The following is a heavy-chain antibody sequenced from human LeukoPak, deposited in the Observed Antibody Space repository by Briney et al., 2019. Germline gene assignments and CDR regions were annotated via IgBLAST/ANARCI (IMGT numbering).Heavy chain of an antibody. CDR3: ARHPFATPFDH. Sequence: SETLSLTCAVSGGSISSFYWSWIRQPPGKGLEWIGYVFYTGDTNSNPSLKSRVTMSLDTSKNQLSLRLTSVTAADTAVYYCARHPFATPFDHWGRGTLVTVSS. V-gene: IGHV4-59*08. J-gene: IGHJ4*02. CDR1: GGSISSFY. D-gene: IGHD2-15*01. CDR2: VFYTGDT.